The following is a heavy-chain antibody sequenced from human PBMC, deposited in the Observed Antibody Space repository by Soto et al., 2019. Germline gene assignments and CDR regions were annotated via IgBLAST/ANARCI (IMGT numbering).Heavy chain of an antibody. CDR1: GFTFSDYY. D-gene: IGHD3-3*01. CDR2: ISSSGSTI. J-gene: IGHJ6*03. Sequence: GGSLRLSCAASGFTFSDYYMSWIRQAPGKGLEWVSYISSSGSTIYYADSVRGRFTISRDNAKNSLYLQMNSLRAEDTAVYYCARGADFGVVTLYYYMDVWGKGTTVTVSS. V-gene: IGHV3-11*01. CDR3: ARGADFGVVTLYYYMDV.